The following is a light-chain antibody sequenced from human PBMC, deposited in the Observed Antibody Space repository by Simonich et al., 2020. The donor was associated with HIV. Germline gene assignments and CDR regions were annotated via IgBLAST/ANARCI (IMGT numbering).Light chain of an antibody. CDR3: QQYYSTPRT. CDR1: QSILYSSSNNNY. CDR2: WAS. J-gene: IGKJ1*01. V-gene: IGKV4-1*01. Sequence: DIVMTQSPDSLAVSLGERATINCKSIQSILYSSSNNNYLAWYQQKPGQPPKLLIYWASTRESGVPDRISGSGSGTEFTLTISSLQAEDVAVYYCQQYYSTPRTFGQGTKVEIK.